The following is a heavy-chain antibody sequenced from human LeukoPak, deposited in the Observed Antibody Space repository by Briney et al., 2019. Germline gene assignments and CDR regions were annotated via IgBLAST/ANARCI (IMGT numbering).Heavy chain of an antibody. D-gene: IGHD3-10*01. Sequence: GGSLRLSCAAPGFTFSSYSMNWVRQAPGKGLEWVSSISSSSSYIYYADSVKGRFTISRDNAKNSLYLQMNSLRAEDTAVYYCAVAGSGSASFDYWGQGTLVTVSS. J-gene: IGHJ4*02. CDR2: ISSSSSYI. V-gene: IGHV3-21*01. CDR1: GFTFSSYS. CDR3: AVAGSGSASFDY.